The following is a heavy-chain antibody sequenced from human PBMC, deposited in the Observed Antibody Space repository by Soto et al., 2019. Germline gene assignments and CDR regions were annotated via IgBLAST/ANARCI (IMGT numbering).Heavy chain of an antibody. CDR3: ARSPYFNYYCGMDC. V-gene: IGHV5-51*01. CDR1: GSTFTIYW. J-gene: IGHJ6*02. D-gene: IGHD3-9*01. Sequence: RGECLKIYCKGSGSTFTIYWIGWVVQMPGKVLEWMGIIYPCDSDTRYSPSFQAQVTISADKSISTACLQWSSLKASATAMYYRARSPYFNYYCGMDCWRQVTTIIFSS. CDR2: IYPCDSDT.